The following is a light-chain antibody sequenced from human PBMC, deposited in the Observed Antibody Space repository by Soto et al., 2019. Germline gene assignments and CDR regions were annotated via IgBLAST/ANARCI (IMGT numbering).Light chain of an antibody. Sequence: DIHTTQSPSSLYASVGDRVTITCRTSQNINAWLAWYQQRPGQAPKLLIYDASTVQSGVPSRFSGSGSGTEFTLTISSLQPDDSATYYCQHYSLYSPWTFGQGTKVDIK. CDR1: QNINAW. CDR3: QHYSLYSPWT. J-gene: IGKJ1*01. V-gene: IGKV1-5*01. CDR2: DAS.